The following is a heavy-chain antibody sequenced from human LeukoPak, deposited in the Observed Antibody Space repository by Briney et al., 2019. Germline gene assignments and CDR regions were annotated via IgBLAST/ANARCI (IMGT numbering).Heavy chain of an antibody. CDR2: IYYSGST. Sequence: PSETLSLTCAVYGGSFSGYYWSWIRQPPGKGLEWIGYIYYSGSTYYNPSLKSRVTISVDTSKNQFSLKLSSVTAADTAVYYCARDKNFFSNWFDPWGQGTLVTVSS. V-gene: IGHV4-34*09. CDR3: ARDKNFFSNWFDP. D-gene: IGHD2/OR15-2a*01. J-gene: IGHJ5*02. CDR1: GGSFSGYY.